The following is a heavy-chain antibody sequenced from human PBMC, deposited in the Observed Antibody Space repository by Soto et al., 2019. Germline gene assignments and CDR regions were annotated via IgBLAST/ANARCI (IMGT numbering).Heavy chain of an antibody. CDR2: TSYDGNNK. CDR1: GFRFKSFV. V-gene: IGHV3-30*19. J-gene: IGHJ4*02. CDR3: ARWGTTGGFDL. Sequence: QVQLVESGGGVVQPGTPLRLSCAASGFRFKSFVMHWVRQAPGKGLEWVAFTSYDGNNKDYGDSVKGRFTVSRDNSQNTLHLQMDFLRPEDTALYYCARWGTTGGFDLWGQGTLVSVSS. D-gene: IGHD3-16*01.